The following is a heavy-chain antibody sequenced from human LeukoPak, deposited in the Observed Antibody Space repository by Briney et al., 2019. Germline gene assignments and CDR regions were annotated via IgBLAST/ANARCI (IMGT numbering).Heavy chain of an antibody. V-gene: IGHV3-13*01. CDR1: GFTFSSYD. CDR3: ARSRGDYVFDY. J-gene: IGHJ4*02. Sequence: GGSLRLSCAASGFTFSSYDMHWVRQATGKGLEWVSAIGTAGDTYYPGSVKGRFTISRENAKNSLYLLMNSLRAGDTAVYYCARSRGDYVFDYWGQGTLVTVSS. CDR2: IGTAGDT. D-gene: IGHD4-17*01.